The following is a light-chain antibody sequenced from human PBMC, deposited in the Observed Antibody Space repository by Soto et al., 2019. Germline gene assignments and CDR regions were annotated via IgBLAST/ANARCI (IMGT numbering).Light chain of an antibody. Sequence: EMGVTLSPSTLSLSTGERAILSCRAGQPLNNNVAWYQHKPGQAPRLLIYGASTRATGISARFSGSGSGTEFTLTISSLQSEDFAVYYCQQYEKWPPSITFGQGTRLEI. CDR3: QQYEKWPPSIT. V-gene: IGKV3-15*01. CDR1: QPLNNN. CDR2: GAS. J-gene: IGKJ5*01.